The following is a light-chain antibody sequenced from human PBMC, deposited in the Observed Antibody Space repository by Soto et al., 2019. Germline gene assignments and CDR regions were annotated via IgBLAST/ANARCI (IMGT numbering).Light chain of an antibody. CDR1: RSNIGSKT. CDR3: SSYTSSSTLV. Sequence: QSVLTQPPAASGTPGQRVTISCSGSRSNIGSKTLNWYQKVPGSAPKLLIYTTNQRPSGVPDRFSASKSGTSASLAISGLQSEDEADYYCSSYTSSSTLVLGTGTKVTVL. J-gene: IGLJ1*01. CDR2: TTN. V-gene: IGLV1-44*01.